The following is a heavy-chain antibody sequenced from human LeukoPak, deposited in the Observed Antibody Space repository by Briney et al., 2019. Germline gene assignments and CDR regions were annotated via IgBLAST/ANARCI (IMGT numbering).Heavy chain of an antibody. CDR3: ARPHNNWRWYFDL. CDR1: GFTFSSYW. Sequence: PGGSLRLSCAASGFTFSSYWMNWARQAPGKGLEWVASINHNGNVNYYVDSVKGRFTISRDNAKNSLYLRMNSLRAEDTAVYYCARPHNNWRWYFDLWGRGTLVTVSS. D-gene: IGHD3-3*01. J-gene: IGHJ2*01. V-gene: IGHV3-7*03. CDR2: INHNGNVN.